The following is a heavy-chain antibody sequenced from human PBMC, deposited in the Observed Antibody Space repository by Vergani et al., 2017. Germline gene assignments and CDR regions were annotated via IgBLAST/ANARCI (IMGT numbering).Heavy chain of an antibody. V-gene: IGHV1-2*02. CDR1: GYTFTDHY. D-gene: IGHD1-7*01. CDR2: INPNSGGT. CDR3: ARGEYNWNYAGYFDL. Sequence: VQLVQSGAEVKKPGATMKISCKVSGYTFTDHYMHWVRQAPGQGLEWMGWINPNSGGTNYAQKFQGRVTMTRDTYISTAYMELSRLRSDDTAVYYCARGEYNWNYAGYFDLWGRGTLVTVSS. J-gene: IGHJ2*01.